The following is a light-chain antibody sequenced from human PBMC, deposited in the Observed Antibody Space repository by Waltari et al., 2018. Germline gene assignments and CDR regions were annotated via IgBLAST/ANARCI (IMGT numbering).Light chain of an antibody. CDR2: QAS. CDR1: QTISNW. V-gene: IGKV1-5*03. CDR3: QKYNNYPYT. Sequence: DIQLTQSPSTLSASVGDRAPITCRTSQTISNWLAWYQQKSGKAPNLLIYQASSLKSGVPSRFSGSGSGTEFTLTIRSLQPEDFATYYCQKYNNYPYTFGQGTKLEIK. J-gene: IGKJ2*01.